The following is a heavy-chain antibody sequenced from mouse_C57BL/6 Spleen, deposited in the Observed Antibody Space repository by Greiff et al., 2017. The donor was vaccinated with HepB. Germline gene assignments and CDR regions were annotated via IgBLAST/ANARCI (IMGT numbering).Heavy chain of an antibody. CDR3: ARDDRPNGSSHYYYAMDY. Sequence: VQLQQPGAELVKPGASVKLSCKASGYTFTSYWMHWVKQRPGRGLEWIGRIDPNSGGTKYNEKFKSKATLTVDKPSSTAYMQLSSLTSEDSAVYYCARDDRPNGSSHYYYAMDYWGQGTSVTVSS. CDR1: GYTFTSYW. J-gene: IGHJ4*01. V-gene: IGHV1-72*01. D-gene: IGHD1-1*01. CDR2: IDPNSGGT.